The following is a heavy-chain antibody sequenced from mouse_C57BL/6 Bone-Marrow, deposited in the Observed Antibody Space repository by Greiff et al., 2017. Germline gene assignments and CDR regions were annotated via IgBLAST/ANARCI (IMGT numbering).Heavy chain of an antibody. D-gene: IGHD1-1*01. Sequence: QVQLQQSGPELVKPGASVKISCKASGYAFSSSWMNWVKQRPGKGLEWIGRIYPGDGDPNYNGKFKGKATLTADKSSSTAYMQLSSLTSADSAVYFCARYLGYYYGSSYDDWGQGTTLTVSS. V-gene: IGHV1-82*01. J-gene: IGHJ2*01. CDR3: ARYLGYYYGSSYDD. CDR2: IYPGDGDP. CDR1: GYAFSSSW.